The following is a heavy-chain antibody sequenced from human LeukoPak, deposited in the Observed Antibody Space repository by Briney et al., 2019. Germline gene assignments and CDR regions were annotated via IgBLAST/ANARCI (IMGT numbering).Heavy chain of an antibody. J-gene: IGHJ4*02. D-gene: IGHD4-17*01. V-gene: IGHV3-11*01. CDR1: GFTFSDYY. Sequence: GGSLRLSCAASGFTFSDYYMSWIRQAPGKGLEWVSYISSSGSTIYYADSVKGRFTISRDNAKNSLYLQMNSLRAEDTAVCYCAREATVTTPYFDYWGQGTLVTASS. CDR3: AREATVTTPYFDY. CDR2: ISSSGSTI.